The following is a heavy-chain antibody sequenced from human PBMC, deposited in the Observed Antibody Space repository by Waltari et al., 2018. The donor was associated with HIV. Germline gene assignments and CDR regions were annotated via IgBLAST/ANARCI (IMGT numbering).Heavy chain of an antibody. J-gene: IGHJ4*02. V-gene: IGHV3-30*04. CDR2: ISYDGRHI. D-gene: IGHD1-20*01. Sequence: QVQLVDSGGGVVQPGRSLRLSCAASGFTFNSYALHWVRQAPGNGLEWVAVISYDGRHIFYADSVRGRFTISRDNSKNTLYLQMNSLTPADTAVYYCARAYNWNIRSPGFCDFWGQGTLVTVSS. CDR3: ARAYNWNIRSPGFCDF. CDR1: GFTFNSYA.